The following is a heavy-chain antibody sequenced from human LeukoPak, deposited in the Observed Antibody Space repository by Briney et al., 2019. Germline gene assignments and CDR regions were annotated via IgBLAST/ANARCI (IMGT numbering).Heavy chain of an antibody. J-gene: IGHJ4*02. CDR3: AKSTVISHY. D-gene: IGHD4-17*01. Sequence: PGGSLGLSCAASGFTFSSYAMHWVRQAPGKGLEYVSAISSNGGSTYYANSVKGRFTISRDNSKNTLYLQMGSLRAEDMAVYYCAKSTVISHYWGQGTLVTVSS. CDR1: GFTFSSYA. CDR2: ISSNGGST. V-gene: IGHV3-64*01.